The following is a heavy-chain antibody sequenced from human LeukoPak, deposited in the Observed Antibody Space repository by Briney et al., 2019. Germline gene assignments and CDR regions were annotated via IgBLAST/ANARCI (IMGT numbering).Heavy chain of an antibody. CDR3: ARDPGDHYYYGMDV. D-gene: IGHD2-21*02. CDR1: GGSISSYY. CDR2: IYSGGST. J-gene: IGHJ6*02. Sequence: ETLSLTCTVSGGSISSYYWSWVRQAPGKGLEWVSVIYSGGSTYYADSVRGRFTISRDNSKNTLYLQMNRLRAADTAVYYCARDPGDHYYYGMDVWGQGTTVTVSS. V-gene: IGHV3-66*01.